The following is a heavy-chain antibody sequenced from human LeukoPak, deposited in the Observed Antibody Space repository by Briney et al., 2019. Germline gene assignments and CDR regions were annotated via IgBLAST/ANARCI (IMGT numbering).Heavy chain of an antibody. CDR2: IVSSSGST. V-gene: IGHV3-23*01. CDR1: GFSFSNYA. Sequence: GGSLRLSCAASGFSFSNYAMSWVRQAPGKGLEWVSLIVSSSGSTFYADSVKGRFTISRDNSKNTLYLQMNSLRAEDTAVYYCAKGAYDYVELGYFDYLGQGTLVTVSS. CDR3: AKGAYDYVELGYFDY. D-gene: IGHD5-12*01. J-gene: IGHJ4*02.